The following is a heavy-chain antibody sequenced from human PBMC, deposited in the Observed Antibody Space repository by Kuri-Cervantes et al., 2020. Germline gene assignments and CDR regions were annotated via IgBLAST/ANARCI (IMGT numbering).Heavy chain of an antibody. CDR2: IYHSGST. D-gene: IGHD1-26*01. Sequence: SQTLSLTCAAYGGSFSGYYWSWIRQPPGKGLEWIGEIYHSGSTNYNPSLKSRVTISVDKSKNQFSLKLSSVTAADTAVYYCARDMRELGIYWGQGTLVTVSS. J-gene: IGHJ4*02. V-gene: IGHV4-34*01. CDR3: ARDMRELGIY. CDR1: GGSFSGYY.